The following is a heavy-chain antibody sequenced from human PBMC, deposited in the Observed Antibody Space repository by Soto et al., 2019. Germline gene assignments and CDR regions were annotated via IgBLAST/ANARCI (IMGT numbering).Heavy chain of an antibody. D-gene: IGHD2-15*01. CDR1: GYTFTGYY. CDR2: INPNSGGT. V-gene: IGHV1-2*04. Sequence: ASVKVSCKASGYTFTGYYMHWVRQVPGQGLEWMGWINPNSGGTNYAQKFQGWVTMTRDTSISTAYMELSRLRSDDTAVYYCAREVVAAMGYYYGMDVWGQGTTVTVSS. CDR3: AREVVAAMGYYYGMDV. J-gene: IGHJ6*02.